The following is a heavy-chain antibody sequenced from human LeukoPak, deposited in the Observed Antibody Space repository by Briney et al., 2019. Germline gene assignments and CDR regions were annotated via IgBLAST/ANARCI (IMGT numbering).Heavy chain of an antibody. J-gene: IGHJ6*02. D-gene: IGHD3-16*01. CDR3: ARVLGNQYYGMDV. CDR2: ISSSSSYI. CDR1: GFTFSSYS. V-gene: IGHV3-21*01. Sequence: GGSLRLSCAASGFTFSSYSMNWVRQAPGKGLEWVSSISSSSSYIYYADSVKGRFTISRDNAKNSLYLQMNSLRAEDTAVYYCARVLGNQYYGMDVWGQGTTVTVSS.